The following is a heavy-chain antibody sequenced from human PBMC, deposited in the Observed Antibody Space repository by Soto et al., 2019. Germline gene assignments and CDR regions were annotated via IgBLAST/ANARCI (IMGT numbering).Heavy chain of an antibody. CDR2: VSAGGDMT. J-gene: IGHJ6*02. CDR1: GFTFSSYA. Sequence: DVQLLESGGHLVQPGGSLRLSCAASGFTFSSYAMSWVRQAPGKGLEWVSSVSAGGDMTYYSDSVKGRFTISRDNSNNVLVLQMNSLRIEDTALYYCARGDRGGSGSPASYYYSGLDVWGQGTTVTVS. D-gene: IGHD2-15*01. CDR3: ARGDRGGSGSPASYYYSGLDV. V-gene: IGHV3-23*01.